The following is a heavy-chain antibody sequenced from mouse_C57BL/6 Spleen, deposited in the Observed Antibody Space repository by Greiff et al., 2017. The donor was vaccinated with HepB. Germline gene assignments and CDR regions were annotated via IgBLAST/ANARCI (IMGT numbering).Heavy chain of an antibody. J-gene: IGHJ2*01. CDR2: IDPSDSYT. Sequence: QVQLQQPGAELVKPGASVKLSCKASGYTFTNYWMQWVKQRPGQGLEWIGEIDPSDSYTNYNQKFKGKATLTVDTSSSTAYMQLSSLTSEDSAVYYCARYIYYYGSSYVGYWGQGTTLTVSS. D-gene: IGHD1-1*01. CDR1: GYTFTNYW. CDR3: ARYIYYYGSSYVGY. V-gene: IGHV1-50*01.